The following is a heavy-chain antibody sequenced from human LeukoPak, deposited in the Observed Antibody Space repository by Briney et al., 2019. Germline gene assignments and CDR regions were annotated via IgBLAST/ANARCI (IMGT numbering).Heavy chain of an antibody. CDR2: IRYDGSNK. D-gene: IGHD5-18*01. CDR3: ARDELGSDAFDI. Sequence: GSLRLSCAASGFTFSSYGMHWVRQAPGKGLEWVAFIRYDGSNKYYADSVKGRFTISRDNSKNTLYLQMNSLRAEDTAVYYCARDELGSDAFDIWGQGTMVTVSS. CDR1: GFTFSSYG. J-gene: IGHJ3*02. V-gene: IGHV3-30*02.